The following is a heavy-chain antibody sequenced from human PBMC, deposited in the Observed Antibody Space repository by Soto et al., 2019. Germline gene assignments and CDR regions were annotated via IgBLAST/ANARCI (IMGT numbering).Heavy chain of an antibody. D-gene: IGHD4-4*01. CDR3: ASGGTTVNRRFAF. V-gene: IGHV1-69*01. CDR1: GGTSSSYA. CDR2: IIPILDTT. J-gene: IGHJ4*02. Sequence: QVQVVQSGAEVKKPGSSVRVSCKASGGTSSSYAITWMRQAPGQGLEWMGGIIPILDTTDYAQKIQGIVTFTSDESTSTVYMELSSLTSEDTAVYYCASGGTTVNRRFAFWGQGTLVTVSS.